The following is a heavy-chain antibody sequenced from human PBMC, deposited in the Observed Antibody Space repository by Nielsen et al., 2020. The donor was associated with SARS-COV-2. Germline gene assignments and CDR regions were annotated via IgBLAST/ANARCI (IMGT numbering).Heavy chain of an antibody. J-gene: IGHJ6*02. V-gene: IGHV4-59*08. D-gene: IGHD5-24*01. CDR2: IYYSGSA. Sequence: SETLSLTCTVSGGSISSYYWSWIRQPPGKGLEWIGYIYYSGSAYYNPSLEGRVTISVDTSANQFSLRLNSVTAADTAQYYCARYRQGYNYYYCMDVWGQGTTVTVS. CDR1: GGSISSYY. CDR3: ARYRQGYNYYYCMDV.